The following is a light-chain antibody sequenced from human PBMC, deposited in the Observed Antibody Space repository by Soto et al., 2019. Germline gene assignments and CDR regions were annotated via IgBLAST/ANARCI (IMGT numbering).Light chain of an antibody. J-gene: IGKJ1*01. CDR1: QRVLNSSNNKNY. CDR3: QQYNDTPRT. Sequence: DIVMTQSPDSLAVSLVERATINCKSSQRVLNSSNNKNYLAWYQQKPGQPPKLLIYWASTRESGVPDRFSGSGSGTDFTLTISSLQAEDVAVYYCQQYNDTPRTFGQGTKVEIK. V-gene: IGKV4-1*01. CDR2: WAS.